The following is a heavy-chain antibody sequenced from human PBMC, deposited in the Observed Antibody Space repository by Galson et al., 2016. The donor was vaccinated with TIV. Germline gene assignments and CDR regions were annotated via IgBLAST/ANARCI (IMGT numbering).Heavy chain of an antibody. Sequence: SVKVSCKASEDTFSNHAISWARQAPGQGLEWMGRIVPIFRTPTYAQKFQGRVTLTADASTSTAYMELSNLRSEDTAVYYCAREMYFYDSSRKGDAFDVWGQGSMVTVSS. CDR1: EDTFSNHA. J-gene: IGHJ3*01. CDR2: IVPIFRTP. CDR3: AREMYFYDSSRKGDAFDV. D-gene: IGHD3-22*01. V-gene: IGHV1-69*13.